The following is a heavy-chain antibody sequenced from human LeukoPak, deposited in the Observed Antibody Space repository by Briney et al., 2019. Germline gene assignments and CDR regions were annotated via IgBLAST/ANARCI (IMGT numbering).Heavy chain of an antibody. CDR1: GGSISSSSYY. CDR2: IHYSGST. D-gene: IGHD4/OR15-4a*01. Sequence: SETLSLTCTVSGGSISSSSYYWSWIRQSPGKGLEWIGYIHYSGSTNYNPSLKSRVIILLDTSKNQFSLKLSSVTAADTAVYYCARVHGANDYFYGMDVWGQGTTVSVSS. J-gene: IGHJ6*02. V-gene: IGHV4-61*01. CDR3: ARVHGANDYFYGMDV.